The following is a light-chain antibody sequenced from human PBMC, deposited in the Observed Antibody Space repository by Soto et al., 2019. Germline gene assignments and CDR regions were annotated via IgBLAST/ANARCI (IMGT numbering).Light chain of an antibody. V-gene: IGKV1-39*01. CDR1: RGISSY. CDR3: QQTYNNPT. CDR2: GAS. Sequence: IQLTQSPSSLSASVGDRVTITCRVSRGISSYLNWYQQKPGKAPKLLIYGASNLQSGVPSRFSGSGSGTDFTLTISSLQPEDFATYYCQQTYNNPTFGQGTRLEIK. J-gene: IGKJ5*01.